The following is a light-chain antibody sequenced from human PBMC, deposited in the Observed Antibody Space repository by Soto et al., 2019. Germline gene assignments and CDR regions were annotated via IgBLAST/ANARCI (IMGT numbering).Light chain of an antibody. CDR1: QSVSSSY. V-gene: IGKV3-20*01. CDR3: HQYAGSPRT. J-gene: IGKJ1*01. Sequence: EIVLTQSPGTLSLSPGERATLSCRTSQSVSSSYLAWYQQKPGQAPRLLIYGASSRATGIPDRFSGSGSGTDFTLTIRRLEPEDFGVYYCHQYAGSPRTFGQGTKVDIK. CDR2: GAS.